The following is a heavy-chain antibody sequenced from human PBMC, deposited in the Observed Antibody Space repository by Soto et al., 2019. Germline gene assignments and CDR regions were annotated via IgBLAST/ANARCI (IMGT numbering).Heavy chain of an antibody. CDR2: IIPIFGTA. D-gene: IGHD6-13*01. CDR3: ARVPIAAAGALYPVGPLYYYGMDV. Sequence: QVQLVQSGAEVKKPGSSVKVSCKASGGTFSSYAISWVRQAPGQGLEWMGGIIPIFGTANYAQKFQGRVTITADESTSTAYMELSSLRSEDTAVYYCARVPIAAAGALYPVGPLYYYGMDVWGQGTTVTVSS. CDR1: GGTFSSYA. V-gene: IGHV1-69*12. J-gene: IGHJ6*02.